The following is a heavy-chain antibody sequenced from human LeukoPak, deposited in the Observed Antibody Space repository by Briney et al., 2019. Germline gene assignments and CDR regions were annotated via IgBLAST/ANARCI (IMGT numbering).Heavy chain of an antibody. D-gene: IGHD3-3*01. CDR1: GGSISTYY. CDR3: ARRRDFFDY. CDR2: IYYSGST. J-gene: IGHJ4*02. V-gene: IGHV4-59*01. Sequence: SETLSLTCTASGGSISTYYWSWIRQPPRKGLEWIGYIYYSGSTNYNPSLKSRVTISVDTSKNQFSLKLTSVTAADTAMYYCARRRDFFDYWGQGTLVTVSS.